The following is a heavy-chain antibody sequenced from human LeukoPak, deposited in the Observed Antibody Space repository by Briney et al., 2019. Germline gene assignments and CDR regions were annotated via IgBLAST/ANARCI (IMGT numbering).Heavy chain of an antibody. CDR3: AVSGVLSSLPDY. Sequence: SETLSLTCAVYGGSFSGYYWSWIRQPPGKGLEWIGEINHSGSTNYNPSLKSRVTISVDTSKNQFSLKLSSVTAAATAVYYCAVSGVLSSLPDYWGQGTLVTVSS. CDR1: GGSFSGYY. J-gene: IGHJ4*02. CDR2: INHSGST. D-gene: IGHD3-16*01. V-gene: IGHV4-34*01.